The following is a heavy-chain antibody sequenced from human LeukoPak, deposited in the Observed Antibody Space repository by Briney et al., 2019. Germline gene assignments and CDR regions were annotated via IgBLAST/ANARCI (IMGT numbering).Heavy chain of an antibody. CDR2: ISAYNGNT. V-gene: IGHV1-18*01. J-gene: IGHJ6*03. Sequence: ASVKVSCKASGYTFTSYGITWVRQAPGQGLEWMGCISAYNGNTSYAQRLQGRVTMTTDRSTSTAYMELRSLRSDDTAVYYCARGPIIDIAIVPAADEYYYMDVWGKGTTVTVSS. D-gene: IGHD2-2*01. CDR1: GYTFTSYG. CDR3: ARGPIIDIAIVPAADEYYYMDV.